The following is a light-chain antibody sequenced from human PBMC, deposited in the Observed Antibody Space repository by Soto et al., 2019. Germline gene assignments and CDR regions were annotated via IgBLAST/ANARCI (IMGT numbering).Light chain of an antibody. CDR1: SVQSSYA. CDR2: LNSDGSH. V-gene: IGLV4-69*01. CDR3: QTWGTGIRV. J-gene: IGLJ3*02. Sequence: QPVLTQSPSASASLGASVNLTCTLSSVQSSYAIAWHQQQPEKGPRYLMKLNSDGSHSKGDGIPDRFSGSSSGAERYLTISSLQSEDEADYYCQTWGTGIRVFGGGTKLTVL.